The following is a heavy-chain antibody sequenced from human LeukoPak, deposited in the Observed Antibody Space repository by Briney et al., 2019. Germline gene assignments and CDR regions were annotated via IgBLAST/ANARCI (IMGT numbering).Heavy chain of an antibody. V-gene: IGHV3-21*01. CDR2: ISAFSTYV. CDR1: GFTFSSYA. CDR3: ARASYWFESSGHPQHYYFDY. J-gene: IGHJ4*02. D-gene: IGHD6-19*01. Sequence: NPGGSLRLSCAASGFTFSSYAMSWVRQAPGKGLEWVASISAFSTYVYYPDSVRGRFTVSRDNARNSVYLQLDSLRDEDTALYFCARASYWFESSGHPQHYYFDYWGQGTMVVLSS.